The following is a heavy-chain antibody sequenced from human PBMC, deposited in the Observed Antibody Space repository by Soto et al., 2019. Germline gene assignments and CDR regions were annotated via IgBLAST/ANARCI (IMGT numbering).Heavy chain of an antibody. CDR1: GFTASSYA. J-gene: IGHJ6*02. CDR2: ITGSGGST. V-gene: IGHV3-23*01. D-gene: IGHD3-3*01. Sequence: HPGGSLRLSCAASGFTASSYAMSWVRQAPGKGLEWVSAITGSGGSTYYADSVKGRFTISRDNSKNTLYLQMNSLRAEDTAVYYCAKDSIFGVVYGDGMDVWGQGTTVTVSS. CDR3: AKDSIFGVVYGDGMDV.